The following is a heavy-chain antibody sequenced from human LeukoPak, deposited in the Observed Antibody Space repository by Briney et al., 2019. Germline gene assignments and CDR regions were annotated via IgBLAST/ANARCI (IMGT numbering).Heavy chain of an antibody. CDR3: ARGGVYSQEFDY. J-gene: IGHJ4*02. V-gene: IGHV3-21*01. CDR2: ISTTSDYI. Sequence: GGSLRLSCAASGFTFSSYSMNWVRQAPGKGLEWVSSISTTSDYIYYAGSLKGRLTISRDNAKNSLYLQMNSLRAEDTAVYYCARGGVYSQEFDYWGQGTLVTVSS. D-gene: IGHD5/OR15-5a*01. CDR1: GFTFSSYS.